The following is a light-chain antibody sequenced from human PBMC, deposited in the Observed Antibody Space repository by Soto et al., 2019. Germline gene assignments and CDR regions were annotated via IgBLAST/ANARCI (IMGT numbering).Light chain of an antibody. Sequence: DTVMTQSPLSLPVTPGEPASISCRSSQSLLQSNGYNYLNWYLQKPGQSPQLLIFLASTRASGVPDRFSGSGSGTDFTLKIRRVEAEDVGVYYCMRAVRIPAFGQGTKVEIQ. CDR1: QSLLQSNGYNY. CDR2: LAS. J-gene: IGKJ1*01. V-gene: IGKV2-28*01. CDR3: MRAVRIPA.